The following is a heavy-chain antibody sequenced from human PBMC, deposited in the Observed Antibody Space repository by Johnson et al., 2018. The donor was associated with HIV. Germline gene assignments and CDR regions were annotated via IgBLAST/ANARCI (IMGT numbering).Heavy chain of an antibody. J-gene: IGHJ3*01. CDR1: GFTFSDHY. CDR3: VRRFYDSSAFDV. Sequence: QVQLVESGGGLVKPGGSLRLSCAASGFTFSDHYMSWIRQAPGKGLEWVSYISSSGSTIYFTDSVRGRFTISRDNSRNTLFLQMNSLRAEDTAMYFCVRRFYDSSAFDVWGQGTMVTVSS. V-gene: IGHV3-11*04. D-gene: IGHD3-22*01. CDR2: ISSSGSTI.